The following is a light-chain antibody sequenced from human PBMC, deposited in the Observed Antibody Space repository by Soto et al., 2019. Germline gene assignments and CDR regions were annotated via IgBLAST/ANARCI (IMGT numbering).Light chain of an antibody. CDR1: SSNIGAGFD. J-gene: IGLJ3*02. V-gene: IGLV1-40*01. CDR3: QSHDNSLTEWV. Sequence: QSVLTQPPSVSGAPGQRLTISCAGTSSNIGAGFDVHWYQQLPGTAPKLLIYGNNNRPSGVPDRFSGSKSAISASLVITGLQADDEADYYCQSHDNSLTEWVFGGGTKLTVL. CDR2: GNN.